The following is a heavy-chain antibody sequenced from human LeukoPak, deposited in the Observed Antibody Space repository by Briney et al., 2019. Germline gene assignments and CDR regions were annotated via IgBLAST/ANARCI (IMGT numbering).Heavy chain of an antibody. V-gene: IGHV4-39*07. J-gene: IGHJ5*02. Sequence: SETPSLACTVSGGSISSSYYYWGWIRQPPGKGLEWIGSIYSSGSTNYNPSLKSRVTISVDTSKNQFSLKLSSVTAADTAVYYCARGRRAMVRGVRYNWFDPWGQGTLVTVSS. CDR3: ARGRRAMVRGVRYNWFDP. CDR1: GGSISSSYYY. D-gene: IGHD3-10*01. CDR2: IYSSGST.